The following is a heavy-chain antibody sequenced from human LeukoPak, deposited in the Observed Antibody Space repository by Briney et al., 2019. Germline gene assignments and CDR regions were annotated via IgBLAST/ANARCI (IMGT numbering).Heavy chain of an antibody. J-gene: IGHJ4*02. Sequence: GGSLRLSCTASGLTFGDYAMSWVRQAPGKGLEWVGFIRSKAYGGTTEYAASVKGRFTISRDDSKSIAYLQMNSLKTEDTAVYYCTRGTWTFDYWGQGTLVTVSS. CDR3: TRGTWTFDY. V-gene: IGHV3-49*04. D-gene: IGHD1-1*01. CDR2: IRSKAYGGTT. CDR1: GLTFGDYA.